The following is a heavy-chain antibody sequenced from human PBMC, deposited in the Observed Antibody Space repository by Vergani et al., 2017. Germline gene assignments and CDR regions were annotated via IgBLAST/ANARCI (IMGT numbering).Heavy chain of an antibody. D-gene: IGHD2-2*01. J-gene: IGHJ3*01. CDR3: ATDVSPYCSSTSCYGLGV. Sequence: QVQLVQSGAEVKKPGASVKVSCKASGYTFTSYYMHWVRQAPGKGLEWMGGFDPEDGETIYAQKFQGRVTMTVDTSTDTAYMELSSLRSEDTAVYYCATDVSPYCSSTSCYGLGVWGQGTMVTVSS. CDR1: GYTFTSYY. CDR2: FDPEDGET. V-gene: IGHV1-24*01.